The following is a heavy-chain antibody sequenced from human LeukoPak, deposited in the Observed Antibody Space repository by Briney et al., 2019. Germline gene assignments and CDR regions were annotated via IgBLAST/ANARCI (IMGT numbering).Heavy chain of an antibody. Sequence: GGSLRLSCAASGFTFSSYNLNWVRQAPGKGLERVSYISSSSNTIYYTDSVKGRFTISRDNAKNSLYLQMSSLRAEDTAIYHCARLRDGTPYWGQGTLVTVSS. J-gene: IGHJ4*02. CDR2: ISSSSNTI. D-gene: IGHD6-13*01. V-gene: IGHV3-48*01. CDR1: GFTFSSYN. CDR3: ARLRDGTPY.